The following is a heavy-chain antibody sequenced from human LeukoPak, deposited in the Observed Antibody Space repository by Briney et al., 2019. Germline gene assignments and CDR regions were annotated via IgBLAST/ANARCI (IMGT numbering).Heavy chain of an antibody. V-gene: IGHV3-9*03. CDR2: ISWDRGTT. D-gene: IGHD3-10*01. J-gene: IGHJ4*02. CDR1: GFTFNNYA. Sequence: PGGSLRLSCEASGFTFNNYAMHWVRQAPGKGLEWVSGISWDRGTTGYGDSVKGRFTISRDNAKNTLYLQMGSLRAEDMAVYYCAREGATGLGAYYFDYWGQGTLVTVSS. CDR3: AREGATGLGAYYFDY.